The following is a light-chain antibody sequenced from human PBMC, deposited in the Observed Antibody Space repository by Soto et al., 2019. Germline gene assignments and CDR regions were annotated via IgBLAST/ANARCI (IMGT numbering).Light chain of an antibody. Sequence: EIVMTQSPATLSVSPGERATLSCRASQSVSSNLAWYQQKPGQAPRLLIYGASTRATGIPARFSGSGSGTEFTLTISSLQSEDFAVYYCQQYNNWPLTFGQGTRPEIK. J-gene: IGKJ5*01. V-gene: IGKV3-15*01. CDR2: GAS. CDR1: QSVSSN. CDR3: QQYNNWPLT.